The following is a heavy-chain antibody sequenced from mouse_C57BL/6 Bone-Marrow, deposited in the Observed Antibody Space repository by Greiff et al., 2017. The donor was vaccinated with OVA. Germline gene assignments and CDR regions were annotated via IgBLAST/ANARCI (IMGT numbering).Heavy chain of an antibody. CDR2: SRNKANDYTT. D-gene: IGHD1-1*01. Sequence: EVKVVESGGGLVQSGRSLRLSCATSGFTFSDFYMEWVRQAPGKGLEWIAASRNKANDYTTEYSASVKGRFIVSRDTSQSILYLQMNALRAEDTAIYYCARDAEGGSSFPFAYWGQGTLVTVSA. CDR1: GFTFSDFY. CDR3: ARDAEGGSSFPFAY. V-gene: IGHV7-1*01. J-gene: IGHJ3*01.